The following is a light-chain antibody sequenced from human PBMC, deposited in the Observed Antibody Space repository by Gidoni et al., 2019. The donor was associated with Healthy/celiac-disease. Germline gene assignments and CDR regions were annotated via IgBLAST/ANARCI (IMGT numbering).Light chain of an antibody. CDR2: DVS. Sequence: QSALTQPASVSGSPGQSITISYTGTSSDVGGYNYVSWYQQHPGKAPKLMIYDVSTRPSGVSNRFSGSKSGNTASLTISGLQAEDEADYYCSSYTSSSTLEFGGGTKLTVL. CDR1: SSDVGGYNY. J-gene: IGLJ3*02. CDR3: SSYTSSSTLE. V-gene: IGLV2-14*03.